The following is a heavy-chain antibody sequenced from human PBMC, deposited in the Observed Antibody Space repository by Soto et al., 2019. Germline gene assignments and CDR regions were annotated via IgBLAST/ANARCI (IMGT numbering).Heavy chain of an antibody. J-gene: IGHJ4*02. D-gene: IGHD5-18*01. CDR1: GGSVSSGSYY. V-gene: IGHV4-61*01. Sequence: NPSETLSLTCTVSGGSVSSGSYYWSWIRQPPGKGLEWIGYIYYSGSTNYNPSLKSRVTISVDTSKNQFSLKLSSVTAADTAVYYCARDRNGYEDYWGQGTLVTVSS. CDR3: ARDRNGYEDY. CDR2: IYYSGST.